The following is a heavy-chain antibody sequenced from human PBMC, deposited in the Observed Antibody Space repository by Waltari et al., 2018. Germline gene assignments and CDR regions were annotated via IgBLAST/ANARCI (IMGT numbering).Heavy chain of an antibody. J-gene: IGHJ5*02. Sequence: QVQLQESGPGLVKPSETLSLTCAVSGYSISSGYYWGWLRQPPGKGLEWIGSIYHSGSTYYNPSLKSRVTISVDTSKNQFSLKLSSVTAADTAVYYCARVGLLWFGDRGWFDPWGQGTLVTVSS. CDR2: IYHSGST. V-gene: IGHV4-38-2*01. CDR3: ARVGLLWFGDRGWFDP. CDR1: GYSISSGYY. D-gene: IGHD3-10*01.